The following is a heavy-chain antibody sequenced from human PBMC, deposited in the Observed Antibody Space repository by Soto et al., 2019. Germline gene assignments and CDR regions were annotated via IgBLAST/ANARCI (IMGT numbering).Heavy chain of an antibody. J-gene: IGHJ4*02. CDR2: ISAYNGNT. CDR3: ARRKYSSAWVGGSGDY. V-gene: IGHV1-18*01. Sequence: QVQLVQSGGEVKKPGASVKVSCKTSGYTFSNYAITWVRQAPGQGLEWVGWISAYNGNTNYAQNLQGRVTMTTDTSTSTAYMELRSLRSDDTAVYYCARRKYSSAWVGGSGDYWGQGTLVSVSS. CDR1: GYTFSNYA. D-gene: IGHD6-19*01.